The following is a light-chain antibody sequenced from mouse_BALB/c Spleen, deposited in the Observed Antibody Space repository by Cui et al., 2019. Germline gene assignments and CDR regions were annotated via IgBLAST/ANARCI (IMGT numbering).Light chain of an antibody. CDR1: SSVSSSY. J-gene: IGKJ4*01. CDR3: QQWSGYPFT. CDR2: RTS. V-gene: IGKV4-58*01. Sequence: EHVLTQSPAIMAASLGQKVTMTCSASSSVSSSYLHWYQQKSGASPKPLIHRTSNLASGVPARFSGSGSGTSYSLTISGVEAEDDATYYCQQWSGYPFTFGSGTKLEIK.